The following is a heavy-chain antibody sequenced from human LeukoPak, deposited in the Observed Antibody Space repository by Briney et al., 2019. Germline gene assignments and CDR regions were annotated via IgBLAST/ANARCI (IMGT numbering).Heavy chain of an antibody. V-gene: IGHV5-51*01. J-gene: IGHJ4*02. CDR3: ARSTGSSSSDPFDY. D-gene: IGHD6-6*01. CDR1: GYSFTNYW. Sequence: GESLKISCKGSGYSFTNYWIGWVRQMPGKGLDWMGIIYPGDSDTRYSPTFTGQVTISVDKSISTAYLQWSSLKASDTAMYYCARSTGSSSSDPFDYWGQGTLVTVSS. CDR2: IYPGDSDT.